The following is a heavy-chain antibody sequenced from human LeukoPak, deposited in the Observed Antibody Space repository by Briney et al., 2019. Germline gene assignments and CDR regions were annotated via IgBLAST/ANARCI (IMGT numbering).Heavy chain of an antibody. CDR3: ARVRRDGYNLVPGYFDY. V-gene: IGHV4-59*01. D-gene: IGHD5-24*01. Sequence: SETLSLTCTVSGGSISSYYWSWIRQPPGKGLEWIGYIYYSGSTNYNPSLKSRVTISVDTSKNQFSLKLSSVTAADTAVYYCARVRRDGYNLVPGYFDYWGQGTLVTVSS. CDR2: IYYSGST. J-gene: IGHJ4*02. CDR1: GGSISSYY.